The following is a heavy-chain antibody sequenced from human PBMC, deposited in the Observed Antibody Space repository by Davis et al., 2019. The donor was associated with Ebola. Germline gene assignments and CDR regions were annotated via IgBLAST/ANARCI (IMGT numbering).Heavy chain of an antibody. CDR3: ARVTTVAINYYYYYGMDV. D-gene: IGHD4-23*01. J-gene: IGHJ6*02. V-gene: IGHV4-39*07. CDR2: IYYSGST. Sequence: MPSETLSLTCTVSGGSISSSSYYWGWIRQPPGKGLEWIGSIYYSGSTYYNPSLKSRVTISVDTSKNQFSLKLSSVTAADTAVYYCARVTTVAINYYYYYGMDVWGQGTTVTVSS. CDR1: GGSISSSSYY.